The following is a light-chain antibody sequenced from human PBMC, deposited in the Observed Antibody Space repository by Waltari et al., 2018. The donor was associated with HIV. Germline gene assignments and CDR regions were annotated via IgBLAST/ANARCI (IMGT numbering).Light chain of an antibody. Sequence: DIVMTQSPAILSVSPGERVTLSCRASQGVGSNLAWYQQKVGQAPRLLIYGAANRAAEIPGRCSGSGSGTDFTLTIDSLHSEDFATYYCQQYNIRPRGNTFGQGTKLQIK. CDR3: QQYNIRPRGNT. V-gene: IGKV3-15*01. CDR2: GAA. CDR1: QGVGSN. J-gene: IGKJ2*01.